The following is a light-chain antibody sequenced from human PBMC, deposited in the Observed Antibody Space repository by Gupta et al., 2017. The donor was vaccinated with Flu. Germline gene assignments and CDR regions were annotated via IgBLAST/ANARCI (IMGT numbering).Light chain of an antibody. Sequence: EIVMTQSPATLSVSPGERATLSCRAGQSISNNLVWYQQKPGQAPRLLIYRVSTRAPGVPARFSGSGSGTEFTLPRSSLQSEDFAVYYGQHSGTFGQGTRVEIK. CDR2: RVS. CDR3: QHSGT. V-gene: IGKV3-15*01. CDR1: QSISNN. J-gene: IGKJ1*01.